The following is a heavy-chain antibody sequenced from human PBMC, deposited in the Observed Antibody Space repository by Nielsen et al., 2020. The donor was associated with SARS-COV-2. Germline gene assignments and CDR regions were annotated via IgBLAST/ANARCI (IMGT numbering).Heavy chain of an antibody. CDR1: GFNFSDYY. D-gene: IGHD2-8*02. V-gene: IGHV3-11*01. J-gene: IGHJ4*02. Sequence: GGSLRLSCAASGFNFSDYYMSWIRQAPGKGLEWVSYIDSDTNSIYYADSVKGRFTISRDNAKDSLFLQMNSLRVEDTAVYYCATTRCTGGTCYCVNWGQGTLVTVSS. CDR3: ATTRCTGGTCYCVN. CDR2: IDSDTNSI.